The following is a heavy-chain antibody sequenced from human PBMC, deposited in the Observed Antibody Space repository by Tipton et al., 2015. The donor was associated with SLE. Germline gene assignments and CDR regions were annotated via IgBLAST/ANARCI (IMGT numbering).Heavy chain of an antibody. CDR2: ISAYNGNT. J-gene: IGHJ4*02. D-gene: IGHD6-19*01. V-gene: IGHV1-18*01. CDR1: GGTFSSYA. Sequence: QLVQSGAEVNKPGSSVKVSCKASGGTFSSYAISWVRQAPGQGLEWMGWISAYNGNTNYAQKLQGRVTMTTDTSTSTAYMELRSLRSDDTAVYYCARDIAVAGTLDYWGQGTLVTVSS. CDR3: ARDIAVAGTLDY.